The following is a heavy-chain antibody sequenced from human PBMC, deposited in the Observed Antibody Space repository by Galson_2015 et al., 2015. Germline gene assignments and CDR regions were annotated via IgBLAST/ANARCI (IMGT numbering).Heavy chain of an antibody. J-gene: IGHJ6*02. Sequence: SVKVSCKASGYTFTSYAMHWVRQAPGQRLEWMGWINAGNGNTKYSQKFQGRVTITRDTSASTAYMELSSLRSEDTAVYYCARDLWAVGLLWFGESSYGMDVWGQGTTVTVSS. CDR1: GYTFTSYA. CDR3: ARDLWAVGLLWFGESSYGMDV. V-gene: IGHV1-3*01. CDR2: INAGNGNT. D-gene: IGHD3-10*01.